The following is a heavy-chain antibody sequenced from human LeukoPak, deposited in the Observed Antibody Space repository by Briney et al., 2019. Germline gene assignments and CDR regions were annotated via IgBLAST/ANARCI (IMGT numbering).Heavy chain of an antibody. D-gene: IGHD6-19*01. CDR2: ISSSGSTI. CDR3: ASYLPRGLVHSGAEYFQH. CDR1: GFTFSDYY. V-gene: IGHV3-11*01. J-gene: IGHJ1*01. Sequence: GGSLRLSCAASGFTFSDYYMSWIRQAPGKGLEWVSYISSSGSTIYYADSVKGRFTISRDNAKNSLYLQMNSLRAEDTAVYYCASYLPRGLVHSGAEYFQHWGQGTLVTVSS.